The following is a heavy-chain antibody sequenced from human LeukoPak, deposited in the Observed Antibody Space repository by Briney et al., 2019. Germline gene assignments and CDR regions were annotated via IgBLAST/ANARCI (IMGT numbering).Heavy chain of an antibody. V-gene: IGHV4-59*01. CDR2: IYYSGST. CDR1: GGSISRYY. D-gene: IGHD3-9*01. J-gene: IGHJ3*02. CDR3: ARVYIEWLLKGFDAFDI. Sequence: PSETLSLTCTVSGGSISRYYWSWIRQPPGKGLEWIGYIYYSGSTNYNPSLKSRVTISVDTSKNQFSLKLSSVTAADTAVYYCARVYIEWLLKGFDAFDIWGQGTMVTVSS.